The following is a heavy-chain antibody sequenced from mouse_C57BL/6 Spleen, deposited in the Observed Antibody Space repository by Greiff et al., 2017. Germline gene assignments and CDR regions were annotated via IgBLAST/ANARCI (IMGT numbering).Heavy chain of an antibody. J-gene: IGHJ2*01. CDR3: ARGDYDGFYYFDY. Sequence: QVHVKQSGPGLVQPSQSLSITCTVSGFSLTSYGVHWVRQSPGKGLEWLGVIWSGGSTDYNAAFISRLSISKDNSKSQVFFKMNSLQADDTAIYYCARGDYDGFYYFDYWGQGTTLTVSS. V-gene: IGHV2-2*01. D-gene: IGHD1-2*01. CDR1: GFSLTSYG. CDR2: IWSGGST.